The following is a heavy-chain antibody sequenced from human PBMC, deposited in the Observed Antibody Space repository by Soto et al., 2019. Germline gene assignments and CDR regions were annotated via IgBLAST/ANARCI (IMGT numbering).Heavy chain of an antibody. J-gene: IGHJ2*01. CDR1: GYTFRTYG. CDR2: ISSYNDKT. D-gene: IGHD3-22*01. CDR3: AIDSHDSDSSYWYFDF. Sequence: QVQLVQSGAEVKKPGASVKVSCKTSGYTFRTYGISWVRQAPGQGLEWMGWISSYNDKTKYSQKIEGRATMTTDTFTSTDYLELRSLRADDTAVYYCAIDSHDSDSSYWYFDFWGRGTLVTVSS. V-gene: IGHV1-18*01.